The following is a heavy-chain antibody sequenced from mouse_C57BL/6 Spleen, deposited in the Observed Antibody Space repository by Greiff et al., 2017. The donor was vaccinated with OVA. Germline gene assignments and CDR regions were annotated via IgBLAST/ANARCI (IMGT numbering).Heavy chain of an antibody. CDR2: IYPGDGDT. Sequence: QVHVKQSGAELVKPGASVKISCKASGYAFSSYWMNWVKQRPGKGLEWIGQIYPGDGDTNYNGKFKGKATLTADKSSSTAYMQLSSLTSEDSAVYFCARSGPPYFDYWGQGTTLTVSS. V-gene: IGHV1-80*01. J-gene: IGHJ2*01. CDR1: GYAFSSYW. CDR3: ARSGPPYFDY.